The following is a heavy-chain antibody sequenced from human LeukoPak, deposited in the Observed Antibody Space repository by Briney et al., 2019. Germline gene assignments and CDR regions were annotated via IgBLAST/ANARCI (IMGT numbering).Heavy chain of an antibody. CDR1: GGSFRGYY. CDR3: ARGREVLRFLEWLLTFDY. V-gene: IGHV4-34*01. D-gene: IGHD3-3*01. J-gene: IGHJ4*02. CDR2: INHSGST. Sequence: SETLSLTCAVYGGSFRGYYWSWMRQPPGKGLECIGEINHSGSTNYNPSLKSRVTISVDTSKNQFSLKLSSVTAADTAVYYCARGREVLRFLEWLLTFDYWGQGTLVTVSS.